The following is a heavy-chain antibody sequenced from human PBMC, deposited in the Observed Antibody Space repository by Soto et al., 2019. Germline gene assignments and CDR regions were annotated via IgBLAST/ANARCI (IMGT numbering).Heavy chain of an antibody. CDR1: GYSFTSYW. CDR2: IYPGDSDT. D-gene: IGHD3-3*01. CDR3: ARLGIWSGYPSKYGMDV. Sequence: GESLKISCKGSGYSFTSYWIGWVRQMPGKGLEWMGIIYPGDSDTRYSPSFQGQVTISAAKSISTAYLQWSSLKASDTAVYYCARLGIWSGYPSKYGMDVWGQGTTVTVSS. J-gene: IGHJ6*02. V-gene: IGHV5-51*01.